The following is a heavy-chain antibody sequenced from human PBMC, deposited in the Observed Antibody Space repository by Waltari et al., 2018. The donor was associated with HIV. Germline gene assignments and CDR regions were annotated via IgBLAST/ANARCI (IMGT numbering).Heavy chain of an antibody. CDR1: RLTFSSYG. V-gene: IGHV3-30*18. D-gene: IGHD5-18*01. J-gene: IGHJ4*02. Sequence: QVQLVESGGGVVQPGRSLSLSCAASRLTFSSYGLHWVRQSPGKGLEWVALISYDGSNRYYADSVKGRFTISRDNSKNTLWLQMSSLRAEDTAVYYCAKGGTVYGYYHYFDYWGQGTLVTVSS. CDR2: ISYDGSNR. CDR3: AKGGTVYGYYHYFDY.